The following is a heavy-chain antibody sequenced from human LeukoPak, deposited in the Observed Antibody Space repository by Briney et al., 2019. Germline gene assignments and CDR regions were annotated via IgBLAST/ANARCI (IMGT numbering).Heavy chain of an antibody. CDR1: GGSFSGYY. CDR3: ARDPAYYGSGERNYYYYYMDV. Sequence: PSETLSLTCAVYGGSFSGYYWSWIRQPPGKGLEWIGEINHSGSTNYNPSLKSRVTISVDTSKNQFSLKLSSVTAADTAVYYCARDPAYYGSGERNYYYYYMDVWGKGTTVTISS. D-gene: IGHD3-10*01. V-gene: IGHV4-34*01. J-gene: IGHJ6*03. CDR2: INHSGST.